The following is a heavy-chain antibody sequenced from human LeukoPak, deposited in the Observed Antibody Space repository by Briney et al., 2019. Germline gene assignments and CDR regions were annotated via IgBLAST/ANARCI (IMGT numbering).Heavy chain of an antibody. V-gene: IGHV3-48*02. D-gene: IGHD3-10*01. CDR3: AKVIRGGYGMDV. Sequence: GGSLRLSCAAPGFTFSSFGMNWVRQAPGKGLEWVSYISDSSSLTYYADSVKGRFTISRDNAKNSLSLQLNSLRDEDTAVYFCAKVIRGGYGMDVWGQGTTVTVSS. J-gene: IGHJ6*02. CDR2: ISDSSSLT. CDR1: GFTFSSFG.